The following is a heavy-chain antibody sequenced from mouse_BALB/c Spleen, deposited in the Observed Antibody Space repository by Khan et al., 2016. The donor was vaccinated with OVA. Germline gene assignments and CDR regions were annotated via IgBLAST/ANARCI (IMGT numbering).Heavy chain of an antibody. J-gene: IGHJ3*01. Sequence: EVMLVESGGDVVKPGGSLKLSCAASGFTFSTYGMSWFRQTPDKRLEWVATVSTGGHYTYYPDTVKGRFTISRANAKNTLYLQMSSLKSEDTAMFYWARLAYYYDSEGFAYWGQGTLVTVSA. V-gene: IGHV5-6*02. CDR2: VSTGGHYT. CDR3: ARLAYYYDSEGFAY. CDR1: GFTFSTYG. D-gene: IGHD1-1*01.